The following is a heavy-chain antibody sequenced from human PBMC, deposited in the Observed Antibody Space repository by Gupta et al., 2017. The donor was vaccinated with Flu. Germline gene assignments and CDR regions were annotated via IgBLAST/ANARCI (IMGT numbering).Heavy chain of an antibody. CDR2: ISSSGSTI. Sequence: EVQLVESGGGLVQPGGSLRLSCAASGFTFSSYEMNWVRQAPGKGLEWVSYISSSGSTIYYADSVKGRFTISRDNAKNSLYLQMNSLRAEDTAVYYCAREGWGEGYFDYWGQGTLVTVSS. CDR3: AREGWGEGYFDY. CDR1: GFTFSSYE. D-gene: IGHD3-16*01. J-gene: IGHJ4*02. V-gene: IGHV3-48*03.